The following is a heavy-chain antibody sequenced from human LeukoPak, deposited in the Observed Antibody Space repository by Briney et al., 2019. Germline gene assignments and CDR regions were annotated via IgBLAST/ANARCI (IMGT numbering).Heavy chain of an antibody. CDR1: GITLSNYG. Sequence: GGSLRLSCAVSGITLSNYGMSWVRQAPGKGLEWVAGISGSGGSTNYADSVKGRFTISRDNSKNTLYLQMNSLRAEDTAVYYCAKGPNYYDSSGYSRYFDYWGQGTLVTVSS. D-gene: IGHD3-22*01. CDR2: ISGSGGST. J-gene: IGHJ4*02. CDR3: AKGPNYYDSSGYSRYFDY. V-gene: IGHV3-23*01.